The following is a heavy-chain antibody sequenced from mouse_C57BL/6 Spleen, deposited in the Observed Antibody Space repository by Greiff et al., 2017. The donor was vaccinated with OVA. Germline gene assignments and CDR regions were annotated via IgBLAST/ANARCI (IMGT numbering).Heavy chain of an antibody. CDR2: IYPGNSDT. CDR3: TRSLDYDLSWFAY. D-gene: IGHD2-4*01. Sequence: VQLQQSGTVLARPGASVKMSCKTSGYTFTSYWMHWVKQRPGQGLEWIGAIYPGNSDTSYNQKFKGKAKLTAVTSASTAYMELSSLTNEDSAVYCCTRSLDYDLSWFAYWGQGTLVTVSA. CDR1: GYTFTSYW. J-gene: IGHJ3*01. V-gene: IGHV1-5*01.